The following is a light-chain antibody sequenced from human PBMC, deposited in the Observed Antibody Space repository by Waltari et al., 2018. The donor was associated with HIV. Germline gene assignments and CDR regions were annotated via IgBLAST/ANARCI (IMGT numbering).Light chain of an antibody. Sequence: QSALTQPRSVSGSPGQSVTISCTGSNSDVGSHNFVSWFQQHPGKAPKLVIFDVTERPSGVPDRFSGSKSDNTASLTISWLQAEDEADYYCCSFTLAYSVTYIFGTGTTVTVL. CDR1: NSDVGSHNF. CDR2: DVT. V-gene: IGLV2-11*01. CDR3: CSFTLAYSVTYI. J-gene: IGLJ1*01.